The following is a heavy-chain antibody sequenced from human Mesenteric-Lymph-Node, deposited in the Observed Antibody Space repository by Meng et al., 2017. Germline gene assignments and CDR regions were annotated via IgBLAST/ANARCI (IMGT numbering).Heavy chain of an antibody. D-gene: IGHD1-26*01. J-gene: IGHJ3*02. CDR1: GFTFSSYA. CDR2: ISYDGSNK. V-gene: IGHV3-30*07. Sequence: GESLKISCAASGFTFSSYAMHWVRQAPGKGLEWVAVISYDGSNKYYAAPVKGRFTISRDDSKNTLYLQMNSLKTEDTAVYYCTTDSGSYAFDIWGQGTMVTVSS. CDR3: TTDSGSYAFDI.